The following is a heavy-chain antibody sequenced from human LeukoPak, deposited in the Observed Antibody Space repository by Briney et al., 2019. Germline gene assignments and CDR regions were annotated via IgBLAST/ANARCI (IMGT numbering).Heavy chain of an antibody. V-gene: IGHV1-69*05. J-gene: IGHJ5*02. D-gene: IGHD3-16*01. CDR3: ARDGSLAGPGVWFDP. CDR2: IIPIFGTA. CDR1: GGTFSSYA. Sequence: ASVEVSCKASGGTFSSYAISWVRQAPGQGLEWMGGIIPIFGTANYAQKFQGRVTITTDESTSTAYMELSSLRSEDTAVYYCARDGSLAGPGVWFDPRGQGTLVTVSS.